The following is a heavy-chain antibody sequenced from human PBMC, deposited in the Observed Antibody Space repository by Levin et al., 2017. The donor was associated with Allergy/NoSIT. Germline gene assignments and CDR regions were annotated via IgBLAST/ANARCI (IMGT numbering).Heavy chain of an antibody. CDR3: ARVSYYGSGLIAPYHYYYMDG. Sequence: SETLSLTCTVSGGSISSYYWSWIRQPPGKGLEWIGYIYYSGSTNYNPSLKSRVPISVDTSKNQFSLKLSSVTAADTAVYYCARVSYYGSGLIAPYHYYYMDGWGKGTTVTVSS. CDR1: GGSISSYY. J-gene: IGHJ6*03. V-gene: IGHV4-59*01. D-gene: IGHD3-10*01. CDR2: IYYSGST.